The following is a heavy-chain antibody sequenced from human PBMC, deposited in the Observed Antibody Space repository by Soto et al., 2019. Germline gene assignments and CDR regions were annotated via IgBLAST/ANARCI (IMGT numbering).Heavy chain of an antibody. V-gene: IGHV1-69*01. CDR3: ARSQGSSTSLEIYYYYYYGMDV. CDR2: IIPNAGTA. Sequence: QVQLVQSGAEVKKPGSSVKVSCKASGGTFGSYAISWVRQAPGQGLEWMGGIIPNAGTANYAQKFQGRVTIAADESTSTAYMELSSLRSEETAVYYCARSQGSSTSLEIYYYYYYGMDVWGQGTTVTVSS. J-gene: IGHJ6*02. CDR1: GGTFGSYA. D-gene: IGHD2-2*01.